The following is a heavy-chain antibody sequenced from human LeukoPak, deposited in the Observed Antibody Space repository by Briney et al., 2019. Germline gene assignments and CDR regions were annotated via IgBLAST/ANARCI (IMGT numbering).Heavy chain of an antibody. CDR2: IYYSGST. CDR3: ARVRGYCTNGVCYTSYYYYYYMDV. Sequence: PSETLCLTCAVYGGSFSGYYWGWIRQPPGKGLEWIGSIYYSGSTYYNPSLKSRVTISVDTSKNQFSLKLSSVTAADTAVYYCARVRGYCTNGVCYTSYYYYYYMDVWGKGTTVTVSS. J-gene: IGHJ6*03. CDR1: GGSFSGYY. D-gene: IGHD2-8*01. V-gene: IGHV4-34*01.